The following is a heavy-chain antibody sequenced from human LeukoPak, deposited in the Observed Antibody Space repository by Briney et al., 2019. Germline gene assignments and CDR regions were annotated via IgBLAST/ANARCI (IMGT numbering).Heavy chain of an antibody. CDR3: ARAPLWFGELYFDY. V-gene: IGHV1-3*01. D-gene: IGHD3-10*01. CDR1: GYTLTELS. J-gene: IGHJ4*02. CDR2: INAGNGNT. Sequence: ASVKVSCKVSGYTLTELSMHWVRQAPGQRLEWMGWINAGNGNTKYSQKFQGRVTITRDTSASTAYMELSSLRSEDTAVYYCARAPLWFGELYFDYWGQGTLVTVSS.